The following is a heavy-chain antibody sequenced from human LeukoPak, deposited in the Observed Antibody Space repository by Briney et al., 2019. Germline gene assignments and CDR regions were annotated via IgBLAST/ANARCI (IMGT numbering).Heavy chain of an antibody. Sequence: SETLSLTCTVSGGSIGTYYWSWIRQPAGEGLEWIGRIYTTGSANYNPSPKSRVTMSLDTSKNQFSLKLSSVTAADTAVYYCVRDGPSWGLLWGQGALVTVSS. CDR3: VRDGPSWGLL. V-gene: IGHV4-4*07. CDR2: IYTTGSA. CDR1: GGSIGTYY. D-gene: IGHD3-16*01. J-gene: IGHJ4*02.